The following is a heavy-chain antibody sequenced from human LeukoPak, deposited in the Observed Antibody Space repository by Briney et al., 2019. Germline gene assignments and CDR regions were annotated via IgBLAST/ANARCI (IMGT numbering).Heavy chain of an antibody. D-gene: IGHD3-22*01. V-gene: IGHV4-30-4*01. Sequence: SQTLSLTCTVSGGSISSGDYYWSWIRQPPGKGLEWIGYIYYSGSTNYNPSLKSRVTISVDTSKNQFSLKLSSVTAADTAVYYCARAYYYDSSGYPAQFDYWGQGTLVTVSS. CDR2: IYYSGST. CDR1: GGSISSGDYY. CDR3: ARAYYYDSSGYPAQFDY. J-gene: IGHJ4*02.